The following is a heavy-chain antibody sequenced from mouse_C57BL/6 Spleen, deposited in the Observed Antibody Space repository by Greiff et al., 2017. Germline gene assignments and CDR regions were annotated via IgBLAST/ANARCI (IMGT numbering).Heavy chain of an antibody. D-gene: IGHD2-3*01. CDR2: IDPSDSYT. Sequence: QVQLQQPGAELVRPGTSVKLSCKASGYTFTSYWMPWVKQRPGQGLEWIGVIDPSDSYTNYNQKFKGKATLTVDTSSSTAYMQLSSLTSEDSAVYYCARLDDGYYYYWGQGTTLTVSS. J-gene: IGHJ2*01. V-gene: IGHV1-59*01. CDR3: ARLDDGYYYY. CDR1: GYTFTSYW.